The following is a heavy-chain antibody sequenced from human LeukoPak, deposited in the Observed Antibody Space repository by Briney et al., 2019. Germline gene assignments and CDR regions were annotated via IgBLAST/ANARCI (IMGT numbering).Heavy chain of an antibody. CDR1: GFTFSSYG. D-gene: IGHD1-14*01. Sequence: GGSLRLSCAASGFTFSSYGMHWVRQAPGKGLEWVAVISYDGSNKYYADSVKGRFTISRDNSKNTLYLQMNSLRAEDTAVYYCAKDLQVTGAFDIWGQGTMVTVSS. J-gene: IGHJ3*02. CDR3: AKDLQVTGAFDI. V-gene: IGHV3-30*18. CDR2: ISYDGSNK.